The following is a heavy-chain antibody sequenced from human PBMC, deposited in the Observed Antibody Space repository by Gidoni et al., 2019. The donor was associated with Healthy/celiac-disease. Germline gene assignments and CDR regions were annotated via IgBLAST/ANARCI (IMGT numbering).Heavy chain of an antibody. D-gene: IGHD5-12*01. Sequence: QVQLVESGGGVVQPGRSLSLSCAAPGFTFSSYGMHWVRQAPGKGLEWVAVISYDGSNKYYADSVKGRFTISRDNSKNTLYLQMNSLRAEDTAVYYCAKALARNDAFDIWGQGTMVTVSS. CDR1: GFTFSSYG. CDR2: ISYDGSNK. CDR3: AKALARNDAFDI. J-gene: IGHJ3*02. V-gene: IGHV3-30*18.